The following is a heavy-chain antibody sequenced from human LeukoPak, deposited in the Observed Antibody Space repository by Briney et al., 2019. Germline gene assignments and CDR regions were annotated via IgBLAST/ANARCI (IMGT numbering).Heavy chain of an antibody. CDR2: INWNGGST. V-gene: IGHV3-20*04. J-gene: IGHJ4*02. CDR1: GFTFDDYG. D-gene: IGHD6-6*01. CDR3: ARDGPYSSSSLDLDY. Sequence: GGSLRLSCAASGFTFDDYGMSWVRQAPGKGLEWVSGINWNGGSTGYADSVKGRFTISRDNAKNSLYLQMNSLRAEDTALYYCARDGPYSSSSLDLDYWGQGTLVTASS.